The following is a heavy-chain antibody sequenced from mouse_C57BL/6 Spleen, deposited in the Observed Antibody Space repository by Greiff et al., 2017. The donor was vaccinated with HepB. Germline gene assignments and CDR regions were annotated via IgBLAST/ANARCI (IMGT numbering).Heavy chain of an antibody. D-gene: IGHD2-4*01. CDR3: ARRDYDYDDPFYAMDY. J-gene: IGHJ4*01. CDR1: GFTFSSYG. CDR2: ISSGGSYT. V-gene: IGHV5-6*02. Sequence: EVKLVESGGDLVKPGGSLKLSCAASGFTFSSYGMSWVRQTPDKRLEWVATISSGGSYTYYPDSVKGRFTISRDNAKNTLYLQMSSLKSEDTAMYYCARRDYDYDDPFYAMDYWGQGTSVTVPS.